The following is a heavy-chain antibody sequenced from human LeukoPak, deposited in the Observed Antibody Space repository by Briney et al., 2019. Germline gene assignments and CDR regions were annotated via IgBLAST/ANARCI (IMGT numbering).Heavy chain of an antibody. J-gene: IGHJ6*03. Sequence: ASVKVSCKASGYTFTSYIISWLRQAPGQGPEWMGWINAYNGNTDYAQRVQGRVTMTTDTSTSTAYMELRSLRSDDTAVYYCARDRHIAAAVYYYYMDVWGKGTPVTVSS. CDR3: ARDRHIAAAVYYYYMDV. V-gene: IGHV1-18*01. CDR1: GYTFTSYI. CDR2: INAYNGNT. D-gene: IGHD6-13*01.